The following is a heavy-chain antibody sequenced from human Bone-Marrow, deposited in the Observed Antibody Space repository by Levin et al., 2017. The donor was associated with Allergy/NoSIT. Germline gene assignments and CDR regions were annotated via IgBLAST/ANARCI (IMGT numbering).Heavy chain of an antibody. J-gene: IGHJ3*02. D-gene: IGHD5-18*01. CDR1: GYTYPSYG. CDR2: ISGHNGQT. CDR3: ASDTRGYTQGADALNI. Sequence: ASVKVSCKTLGYTYPSYGIAWVRQAPGQGLEWMGWISGHNGQTNYAQKWHDRLTLIRDTSASTMYLELRSLRSEDTAVYYCASDTRGYTQGADALNIWGQGTMVSVSP. V-gene: IGHV1-18*01.